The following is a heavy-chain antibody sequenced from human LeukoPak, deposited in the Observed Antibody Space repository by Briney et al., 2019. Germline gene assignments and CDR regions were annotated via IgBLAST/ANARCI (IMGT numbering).Heavy chain of an antibody. D-gene: IGHD1-20*01. V-gene: IGHV1-2*02. J-gene: IGHJ3*02. Sequence: ASVKVSCKASGYTFTGYYMHWVRQAPGQGLEWMGWINPNTGGTNYAQMFQDRVTMTRDTSISTAYMELSRLRSDDTAMYYCARLKAYNSKAFDIWGQGTVVTVSS. CDR1: GYTFTGYY. CDR3: ARLKAYNSKAFDI. CDR2: INPNTGGT.